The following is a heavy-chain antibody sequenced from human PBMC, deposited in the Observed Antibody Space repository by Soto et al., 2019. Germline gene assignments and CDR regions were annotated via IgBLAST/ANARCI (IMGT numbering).Heavy chain of an antibody. V-gene: IGHV5-10-1*01. Sequence: GEGLKSSCKGSGYSLTSYWISGVREMPGKGLEWRGGIDPSDCNTNYSRCIEGHVTISADKSISTSYLQWSSLKASDPAMYYCARIATRGNSDFDYWGQGTLVTVSS. CDR1: GYSLTSYW. CDR3: ARIATRGNSDFDY. D-gene: IGHD2-21*02. CDR2: IDPSDCNT. J-gene: IGHJ4*02.